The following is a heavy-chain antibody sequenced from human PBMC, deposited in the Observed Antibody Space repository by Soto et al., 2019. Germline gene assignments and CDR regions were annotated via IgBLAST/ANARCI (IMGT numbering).Heavy chain of an antibody. CDR3: ATVGSCISGTCYFNSFDL. V-gene: IGHV3-11*01. Sequence: QMQLVESGGGLVKPGGSLRLSCAASDFTFSDYLMSWIRQAPGRGLEWISYITNDGTVTSYADSVKGRFTISRDNDKNTLYLQMNRLRADDTALYCCATVGSCISGTCYFNSFDLWGQGTRVTVSS. CDR2: ITNDGTVT. J-gene: IGHJ4*02. D-gene: IGHD3-3*02. CDR1: DFTFSDYL.